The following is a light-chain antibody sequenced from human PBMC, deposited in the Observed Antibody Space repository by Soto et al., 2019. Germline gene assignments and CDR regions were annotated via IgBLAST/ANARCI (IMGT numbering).Light chain of an antibody. CDR1: QDVGRW. Sequence: DIQMTQSPSSLSASVGATVTITCRSSQDVGRWLSWYQQKPGKAPKILIFTTSTLQSGVPSRFSGSGSGTEFTLTISDVQPEDFALDDCHQRQSWPRTFGQGTK. J-gene: IGKJ1*01. CDR2: TTS. CDR3: HQRQSWPRT. V-gene: IGKV1-12*01.